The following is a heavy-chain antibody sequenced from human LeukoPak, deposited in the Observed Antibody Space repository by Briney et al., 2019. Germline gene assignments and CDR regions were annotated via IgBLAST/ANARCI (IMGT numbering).Heavy chain of an antibody. J-gene: IGHJ4*02. CDR3: ARVRSSSSKRDGGDDY. V-gene: IGHV3-21*01. CDR1: GFTFSSYS. D-gene: IGHD6-6*01. CDR2: ISSSSYI. Sequence: GGSLRLSCAASGFTFSSYSMNWVRQAPGKGLEWVSSISSSSYIYYADSVKGRFTISRDNAKNSLHLQMNSLRAEDTAVYYCARVRSSSSKRDGGDDYWGQGTLVTVSS.